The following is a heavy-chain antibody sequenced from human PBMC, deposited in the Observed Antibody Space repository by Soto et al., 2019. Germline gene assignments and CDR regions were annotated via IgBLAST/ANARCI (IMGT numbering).Heavy chain of an antibody. V-gene: IGHV4-39*01. CDR1: GGSISSSGYY. Sequence: QLQLQESGPGLVKPSETLSLTCTVSGGSISSSGYYWGWIRQPPGKGLEWIGSSYYSGDTYFYPSPRSRVTISVDTSKNQFSLKLSSVTAADTAMYYCVRGGRYYMQETYYFDYWGQGTLVTVSS. J-gene: IGHJ4*02. CDR3: VRGGRYYMQETYYFDY. CDR2: SYYSGDT. D-gene: IGHD3-10*01.